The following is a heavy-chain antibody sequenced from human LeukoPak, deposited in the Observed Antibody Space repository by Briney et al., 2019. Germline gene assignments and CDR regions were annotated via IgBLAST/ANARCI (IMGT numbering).Heavy chain of an antibody. J-gene: IGHJ4*02. V-gene: IGHV3-15*01. CDR3: TTDSSGSNY. Sequence: GGSPRLSCAASGFTFSNAWMSWVRQAPGKGLEWGGRIKSKTDGGTTDYAAPVKGRFTISRDDSKNTLYLQMNSLKTEDTAVYYCTTDSSGSNYWGQGTLVTVSS. D-gene: IGHD1-26*01. CDR1: GFTFSNAW. CDR2: IKSKTDGGTT.